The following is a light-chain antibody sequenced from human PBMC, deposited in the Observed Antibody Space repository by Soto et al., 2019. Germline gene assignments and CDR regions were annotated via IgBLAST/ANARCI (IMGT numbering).Light chain of an antibody. V-gene: IGKV1-27*01. Sequence: DIQMPQSPSSLSASVGDSLTITCRASQGISNYLAWYQQKPGKVNKLLIYAASTLQSGVPSRFSGSGSGTDFTLTISSLQPEEVATYYCQQSYSTPITFGKGTRLEIK. CDR1: QGISNY. J-gene: IGKJ5*01. CDR2: AAS. CDR3: QQSYSTPIT.